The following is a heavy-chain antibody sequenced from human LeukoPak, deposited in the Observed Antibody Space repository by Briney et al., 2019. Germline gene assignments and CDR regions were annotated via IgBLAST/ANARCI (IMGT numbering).Heavy chain of an antibody. CDR3: ARASGYSSGWYWFDP. D-gene: IGHD6-19*01. J-gene: IGHJ5*02. Sequence: SETLSLTCTVSGGSISSGSYYWSWIRQPAGKGLEWIGRIYTSGSTNYNPSLKSRVTISVDTPKNQFSLKLSSVTAADTAVYYCARASGYSSGWYWFDPWGQGTLVTVSS. CDR2: IYTSGST. CDR1: GGSISSGSYY. V-gene: IGHV4-61*02.